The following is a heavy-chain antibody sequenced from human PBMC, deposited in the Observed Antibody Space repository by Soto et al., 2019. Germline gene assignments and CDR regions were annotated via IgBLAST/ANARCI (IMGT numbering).Heavy chain of an antibody. CDR3: ARGTNWFDP. CDR2: INPKSGST. CDR1: GYTFSSYF. V-gene: IGHV1-2*02. J-gene: IGHJ5*02. Sequence: ASVKVSCKASGYTFSSYFMYWLRQAPGQGLEWMGVINPKSGSTTYAQKFQGRVTMTRDTSISTAYMELSRLRSDDTAVYYCARGTNWFDPWGQGTLVTVSS.